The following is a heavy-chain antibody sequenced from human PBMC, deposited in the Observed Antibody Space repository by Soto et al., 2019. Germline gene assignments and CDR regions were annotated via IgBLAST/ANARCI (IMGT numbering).Heavy chain of an antibody. D-gene: IGHD5-12*01. CDR1: GGSNRSYY. CDR3: ASCAIEMATICDY. CDR2: IYYSGST. V-gene: IGHV4-59*01. J-gene: IGHJ4*02. Sequence: QVQLQESGPGLVKPSETLSLTCSVSGGSNRSYYWSWIRQPPGKGLEWIGYIYYSGSTNYNPSLKSRVTISVDTSKNQFSLKLSSVTAADTAVYYCASCAIEMATICDYWGQGILVTVSS.